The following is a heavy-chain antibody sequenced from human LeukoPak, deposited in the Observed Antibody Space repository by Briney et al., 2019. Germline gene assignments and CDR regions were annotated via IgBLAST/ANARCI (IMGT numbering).Heavy chain of an antibody. CDR2: IKQDGSEK. J-gene: IGHJ5*02. D-gene: IGHD3-10*01. V-gene: IGHV3-7*01. Sequence: GSLRLSCAASGFTFSSYWMSWVRQAPGKGLEWVANIKQDGSEKYYVDSVKGRFTISRDNAKNSLYLQMNSLRAEDTAVYYCAREGVRGVIPSEFDPWGQGTLVTVSS. CDR3: AREGVRGVIPSEFDP. CDR1: GFTFSSYW.